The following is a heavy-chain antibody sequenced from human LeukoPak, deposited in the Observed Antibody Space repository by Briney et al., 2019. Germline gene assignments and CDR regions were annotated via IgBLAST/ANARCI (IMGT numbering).Heavy chain of an antibody. CDR3: ARANWELPLDY. V-gene: IGHV3-7*01. D-gene: IGHD1-26*01. CDR2: IKQDGSEK. Sequence: GGSLRLSCAASGFTFSSYWMSWVRQAPGKGLEWAANIKQDGSEKYYVDSVKGRFTISRDNAKNSLYLQMNSLRAEDTAVYYCARANWELPLDYWGQGALVTVSS. CDR1: GFTFSSYW. J-gene: IGHJ4*02.